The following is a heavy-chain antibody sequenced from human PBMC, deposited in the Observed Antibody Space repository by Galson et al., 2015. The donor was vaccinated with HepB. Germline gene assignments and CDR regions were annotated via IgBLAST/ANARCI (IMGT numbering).Heavy chain of an antibody. J-gene: IGHJ6*02. V-gene: IGHV3-74*03. Sequence: SLRLSCAASGFTFTSHWMYWVRQAPGKGLEWISRINNEGTGTMYADSVKGRFSISRDNSKNTVYLQMSILRAEDTAVYYCARGDYLVPIGVEVDYYYHGLDVWGQGTTVTVSS. CDR3: ARGDYLVPIGVEVDYYYHGLDV. CDR2: INNEGTGT. CDR1: GFTFTSHW. D-gene: IGHD2-21*01.